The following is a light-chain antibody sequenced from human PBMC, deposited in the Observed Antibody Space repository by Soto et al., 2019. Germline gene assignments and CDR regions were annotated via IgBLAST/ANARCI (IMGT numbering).Light chain of an antibody. Sequence: DIQMTQSPSTLSASVGDRVTITCRASQSFTNWLAWYQQKPGKAPNLLIYHASNLESGVPSRFSGSESGTEFTLTISSLQPDDFATYYCQQYSTSPYTFCQGTKVDIK. CDR2: HAS. CDR1: QSFTNW. V-gene: IGKV1-5*01. CDR3: QQYSTSPYT. J-gene: IGKJ2*01.